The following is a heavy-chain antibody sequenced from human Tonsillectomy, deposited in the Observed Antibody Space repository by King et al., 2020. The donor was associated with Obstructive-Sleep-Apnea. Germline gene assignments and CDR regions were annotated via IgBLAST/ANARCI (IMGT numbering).Heavy chain of an antibody. CDR3: ARCLRGSGYYFDY. CDR2: IIPIFGTA. CDR1: GGTFSSYA. Sequence: QVQLVESGAEVKKPGSSVTVSCTASGGTFSSYAISWVRQAPGQGLEWMGGIIPIFGTANYAQKFQGRVTITADESTSTAYMELSSLRSEDTAVYYCARCLRGSGYYFDYWGQGTLVTVSS. D-gene: IGHD3-22*01. J-gene: IGHJ4*02. V-gene: IGHV1-69*01.